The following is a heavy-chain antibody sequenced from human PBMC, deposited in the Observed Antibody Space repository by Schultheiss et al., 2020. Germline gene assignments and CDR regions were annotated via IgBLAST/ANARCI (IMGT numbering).Heavy chain of an antibody. J-gene: IGHJ4*02. CDR2: ISGRGVSGRGGTT. CDR3: ASGVRSSSTDY. V-gene: IGHV3-23*01. Sequence: GGSLRLSCAASGFSFSSYALHWVRQAPMKGLEWVSGISGRGVSGRGGTTYYAQSVKGRFTISRDTSRNTLYLQMNSLRDDDTAIYYCASGVRSSSTDYWGQGTLVTVSS. D-gene: IGHD6-13*01. CDR1: GFSFSSYA.